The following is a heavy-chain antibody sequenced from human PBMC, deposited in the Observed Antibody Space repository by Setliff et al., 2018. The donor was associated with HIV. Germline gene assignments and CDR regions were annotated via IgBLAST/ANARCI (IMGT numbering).Heavy chain of an antibody. J-gene: IGHJ4*02. CDR2: LNSADGGT. Sequence: GGSLRLSCTVSGFPFDIFAMSWVRQAPGKGLEWVSALNSADGGTYYADSVKGRFTISRDNSKNMVYLQMSNVRAEDTAVYYCAKDLHYGSGNYGWHWGQGTLVTVSS. D-gene: IGHD3-10*01. CDR1: GFPFDIFA. V-gene: IGHV3-23*01. CDR3: AKDLHYGSGNYGWH.